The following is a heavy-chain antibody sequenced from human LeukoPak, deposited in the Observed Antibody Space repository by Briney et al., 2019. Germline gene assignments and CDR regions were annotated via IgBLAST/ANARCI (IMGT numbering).Heavy chain of an antibody. CDR1: GFTFSSSA. J-gene: IGHJ4*02. D-gene: IGHD6-19*01. CDR3: AKGSSSGWRLGRNDY. CDR2: ISNNGGYT. Sequence: GGSLRLSCAASGFTFSSSAMSWVRQAPGKGLEWVSAISNNGGYTYYADSVQGRFTISRDNSKSTLCLQMNSLRAEDTAVYYCAKGSSSGWRLGRNDYWGQGTLVTVSS. V-gene: IGHV3-23*01.